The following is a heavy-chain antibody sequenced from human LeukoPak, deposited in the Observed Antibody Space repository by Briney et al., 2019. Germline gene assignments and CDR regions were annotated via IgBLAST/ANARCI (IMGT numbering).Heavy chain of an antibody. J-gene: IGHJ6*03. V-gene: IGHV3-30*02. CDR3: ANEGSYSYRYYYFYYIDV. Sequence: GGSMRLSCAASGFTFSIYCMHWVRQAPGKGLEWVAFIRSDGSNKYYAEDVKGRFNIYRDNSKNTLYLQMNSLRVEDTAVYYCANEGSYSYRYYYFYYIDVWGKGTTVTVSS. CDR2: IRSDGSNK. CDR1: GFTFSIYC. D-gene: IGHD5-18*01.